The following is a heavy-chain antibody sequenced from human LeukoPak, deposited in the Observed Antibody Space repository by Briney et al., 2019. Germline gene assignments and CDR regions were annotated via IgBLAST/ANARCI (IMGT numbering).Heavy chain of an antibody. CDR3: ARSPYYMDV. J-gene: IGHJ6*03. CDR2: MNPNSGNT. V-gene: IGHV1-8*02. CDR1: GYTFTSYD. Sequence: ASVKVSCKASGYTFTSYDINWVRQATGQGLEWMGWMNPNSGNTGYAQKFQGRVTMTRDMSTSTVYMELSSLRSEDTAVYYCARSPYYMDVWGKGTTVTVSS.